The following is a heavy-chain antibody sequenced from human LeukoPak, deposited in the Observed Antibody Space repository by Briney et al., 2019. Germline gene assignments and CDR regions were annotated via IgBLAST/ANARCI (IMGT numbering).Heavy chain of an antibody. J-gene: IGHJ6*03. Sequence: PGGSLRLSCEASGFTFSSYWMHWVRQAPGKGLVWASRIGSDGTSTNYADSVKGRFTISRDNAKNTLYLQMNSLRAEDTTVYYCARGHSPGYMDVWGKGTTVTVSS. CDR1: GFTFSSYW. D-gene: IGHD2-15*01. CDR2: IGSDGTST. V-gene: IGHV3-74*01. CDR3: ARGHSPGYMDV.